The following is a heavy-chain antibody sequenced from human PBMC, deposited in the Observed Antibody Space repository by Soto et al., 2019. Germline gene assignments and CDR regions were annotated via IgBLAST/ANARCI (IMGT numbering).Heavy chain of an antibody. J-gene: IGHJ3*02. Sequence: SVKVSCKAYGFTFTSSAMQWVRQARGQRLEWIGWIVVGSGNTNYAQKFQERVTITRDMSTSTAYMELSSLRSEDTAVYYCAAPGPGYCSSTSCYADDAFDIWGQGTMVTVSS. CDR3: AAPGPGYCSSTSCYADDAFDI. D-gene: IGHD2-2*01. V-gene: IGHV1-58*02. CDR1: GFTFTSSA. CDR2: IVVGSGNT.